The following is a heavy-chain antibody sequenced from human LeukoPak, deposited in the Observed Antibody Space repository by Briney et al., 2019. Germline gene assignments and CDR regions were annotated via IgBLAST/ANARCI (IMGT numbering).Heavy chain of an antibody. J-gene: IGHJ6*03. D-gene: IGHD4-17*01. CDR1: GFTFSSYS. CDR2: ISTSSSYI. Sequence: GGSLRLSCAASGFTFSSYSMNWVRQAPGKGLEWVSSISTSSSYIHYADSVKGRFTISRDNAKNSLYLQMNSLRAEDTAVYYCAKYYGDDPDYYYYMDVWGKGTTVTISS. V-gene: IGHV3-21*04. CDR3: AKYYGDDPDYYYYMDV.